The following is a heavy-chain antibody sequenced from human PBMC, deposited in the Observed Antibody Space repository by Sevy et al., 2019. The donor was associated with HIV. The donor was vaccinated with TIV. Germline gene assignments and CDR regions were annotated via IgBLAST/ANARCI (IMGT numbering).Heavy chain of an antibody. J-gene: IGHJ6*02. V-gene: IGHV3-30*04. D-gene: IGHD2-21*01. CDR1: GFTFRSYA. CDR3: ARTEIVEGGGMDV. Sequence: GGSLRLSCAASGFTFRSYAMHWVRQAPGKGLEWVAVISYDGSIKDYADSVKGRFTISRDNSKNTLYVEMNGLREDDTAVYYCARTEIVEGGGMDVWGQGTTVTVSS. CDR2: ISYDGSIK.